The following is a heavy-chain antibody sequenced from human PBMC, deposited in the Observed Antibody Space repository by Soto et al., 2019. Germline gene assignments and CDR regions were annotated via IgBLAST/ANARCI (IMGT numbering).Heavy chain of an antibody. D-gene: IGHD3-22*01. CDR2: IIPIFGTA. J-gene: IGHJ4*02. CDR3: ASGAYYYDSSGYYSNHY. V-gene: IGHV1-69*13. Sequence: SVKVSCKASGGTFSSYAISWVRQAPGQGLEWMGGIIPIFGTANYAQKFQGRVTITADESTSTAYMELSSLRSEDTAVYYCASGAYYYDSSGYYSNHYWGQGTLVTVSS. CDR1: GGTFSSYA.